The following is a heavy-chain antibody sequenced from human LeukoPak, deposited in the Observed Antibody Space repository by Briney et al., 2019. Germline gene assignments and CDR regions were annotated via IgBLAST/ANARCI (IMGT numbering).Heavy chain of an antibody. Sequence: KTSETLSLTCTVSGGSMSTYYWSWIRQSPGRGLEWIGYIYYSGSTSYNPSLKSRVTMSVDTSRNHLSLKLTSVTAADTAVYYCARDSGYSYGTGYYYYGMDVWGQGTTVTVSS. CDR2: IYYSGST. CDR1: GGSMSTYY. V-gene: IGHV4-59*01. J-gene: IGHJ6*02. D-gene: IGHD5-18*01. CDR3: ARDSGYSYGTGYYYYGMDV.